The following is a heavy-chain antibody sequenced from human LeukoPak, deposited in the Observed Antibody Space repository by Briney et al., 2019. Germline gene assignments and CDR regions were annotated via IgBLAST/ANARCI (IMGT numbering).Heavy chain of an antibody. V-gene: IGHV3-23*01. Sequence: GRSLRLSCAASGFIFSIYAMNWVRQDPGKWMEWVSGISNSGRSTYYEDSVKGRFTISRDNSKNTLYLQMNSLRAEDTAVYYCAKETSSSFDYWGQGTLVTVSS. J-gene: IGHJ4*02. D-gene: IGHD6-6*01. CDR2: ISNSGRST. CDR3: AKETSSSFDY. CDR1: GFIFSIYA.